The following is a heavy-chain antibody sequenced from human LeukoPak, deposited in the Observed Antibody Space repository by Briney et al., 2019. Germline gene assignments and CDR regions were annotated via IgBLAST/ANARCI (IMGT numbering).Heavy chain of an antibody. D-gene: IGHD3-10*01. J-gene: IGHJ5*02. CDR3: ATHLLWFGES. Sequence: GGSLRLSCAASGFTFSSYSMNWVRQAPGKGLEWVSYISSSSSTIYYADSVKGRFTISRDNAKNSLYLQMNSLRAEDTAVYYCATHLLWFGESWGQGTLVTASS. CDR1: GFTFSSYS. CDR2: ISSSSSTI. V-gene: IGHV3-48*04.